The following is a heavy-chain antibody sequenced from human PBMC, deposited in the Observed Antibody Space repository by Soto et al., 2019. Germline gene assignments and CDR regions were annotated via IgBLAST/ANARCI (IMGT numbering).Heavy chain of an antibody. V-gene: IGHV3-21*06. Sequence: PGGSLRLSCAASGFIFSNYGIHWVRQAPGKGLEWVSGISGSRSQTYYAKSVKGRFTISRDNAKNSLFLVMSSLRAEDTAVYYCAREVMAPGGPDGFDIWGQGTMVTVS. CDR1: GFIFSNYG. CDR3: AREVMAPGGPDGFDI. D-gene: IGHD2-15*01. CDR2: ISGSRSQT. J-gene: IGHJ3*02.